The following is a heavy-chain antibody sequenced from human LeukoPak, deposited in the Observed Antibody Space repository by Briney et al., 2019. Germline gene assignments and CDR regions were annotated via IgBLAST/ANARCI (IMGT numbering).Heavy chain of an antibody. CDR2: IYYSGST. V-gene: IGHV4-59*11. CDR1: GGSISSHY. CDR3: ARDRGSTVVTGAFDY. Sequence: SETLSLTCTVSGGSISSHYWSWIRQPPGKGLEWIGYIYYSGSTNYNPSLKRRVPILDDTSKKQFSLKVSSVTAADTAVYYCARDRGSTVVTGAFDYWGQGTLVTVSS. D-gene: IGHD4-23*01. J-gene: IGHJ4*02.